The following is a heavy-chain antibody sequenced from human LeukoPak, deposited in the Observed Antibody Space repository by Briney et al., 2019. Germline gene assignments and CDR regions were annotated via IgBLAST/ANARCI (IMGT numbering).Heavy chain of an antibody. D-gene: IGHD6-19*01. CDR1: GFTFSSYA. V-gene: IGHV3-30-3*01. J-gene: IGHJ4*02. Sequence: PGGSLRLSCAAPGFTFSSYAMHWVRQAPGKGLEWVAVISYDGSNKYYADSVKGRFTISRDNSKNTLYLQMNSLRAEDTAVYYCAREPGGWYERSFDYWGQGTLVTVSS. CDR2: ISYDGSNK. CDR3: AREPGGWYERSFDY.